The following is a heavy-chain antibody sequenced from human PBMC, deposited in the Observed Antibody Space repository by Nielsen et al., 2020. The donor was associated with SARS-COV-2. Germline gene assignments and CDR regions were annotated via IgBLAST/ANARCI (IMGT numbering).Heavy chain of an antibody. CDR2: IYYSGST. J-gene: IGHJ4*02. D-gene: IGHD2/OR15-2a*01. Sequence: SETLSLTCTVSGGSISSSSYYWGWIRQPPGKGLKWIGSIYYSGSTYYNPSLKSRVTISVDTSKNQFSLKLSSVTAADTAIYYCARQWISNIATPHWGQGTLVTVSS. V-gene: IGHV4-39*07. CDR3: ARQWISNIATPH. CDR1: GGSISSSSYY.